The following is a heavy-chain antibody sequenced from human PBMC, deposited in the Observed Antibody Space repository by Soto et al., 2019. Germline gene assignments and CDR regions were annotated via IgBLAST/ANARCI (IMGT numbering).Heavy chain of an antibody. CDR3: AKGVRGVPNWFDP. J-gene: IGHJ5*02. V-gene: IGHV4-31*03. D-gene: IGHD3-10*01. CDR1: GGSISNSANH. Sequence: QVQLQESGPGLVRPSQTLSLSCTVSGGSISNSANHWSWIRQHPGEGLEWIGDIYYSGGTYYSPSLKGRVTMSIDASKNQFSPRPRSVTAADTAVYYCAKGVRGVPNWFDPWGQGTLVTVSS. CDR2: IYYSGGT.